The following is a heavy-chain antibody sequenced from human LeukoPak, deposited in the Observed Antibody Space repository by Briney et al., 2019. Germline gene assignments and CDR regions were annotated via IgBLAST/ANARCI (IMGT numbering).Heavy chain of an antibody. D-gene: IGHD3-22*01. J-gene: IGHJ5*02. V-gene: IGHV4-34*01. CDR1: GGSFSGDF. CDR3: APPPYYYEANGYSVA. CDR2: INHSGST. Sequence: PSETLSLTCAVYGGSFSGDFWSWIRQSPGKGLEWIGEINHSGSTNYNPSLKSRVTISVDTSKNQFSLNLSSVTAADTAVYYCAPPPYYYEANGYSVAWGQGTLVTVSS.